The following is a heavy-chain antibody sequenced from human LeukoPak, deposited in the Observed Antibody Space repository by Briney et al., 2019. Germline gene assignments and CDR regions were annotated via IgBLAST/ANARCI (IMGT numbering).Heavy chain of an antibody. Sequence: SETLSLTCTVSGASTASDYWSWIRQPPGKGLEWIGYIYYSGSTNYNPSLKSRVTISVDTSKNHFSLKLSSVTAADTAVYYCARGSDYGDYEIDYWGQGTLVTVSS. V-gene: IGHV4-59*08. CDR1: GASTASDY. D-gene: IGHD4-17*01. CDR2: IYYSGST. J-gene: IGHJ4*02. CDR3: ARGSDYGDYEIDY.